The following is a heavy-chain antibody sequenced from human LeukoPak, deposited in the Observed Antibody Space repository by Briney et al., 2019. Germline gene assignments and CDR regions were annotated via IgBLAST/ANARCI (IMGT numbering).Heavy chain of an antibody. CDR1: GYTFTSYG. Sequence: GASVKVSCKASGYTFTSYGISWVRQAPGQGLEWMGWISAYNGNTNYAQKLQGRVTMTTVTSTSTAYMELRSLRSDDTAVYYCARGLGNDIRSYYFDYWGQGTLVTVSS. J-gene: IGHJ4*02. D-gene: IGHD3-16*01. CDR3: ARGLGNDIRSYYFDY. V-gene: IGHV1-18*01. CDR2: ISAYNGNT.